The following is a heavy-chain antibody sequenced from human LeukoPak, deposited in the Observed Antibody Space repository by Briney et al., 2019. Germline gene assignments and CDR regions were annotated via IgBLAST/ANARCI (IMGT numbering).Heavy chain of an antibody. D-gene: IGHD7-27*01. CDR2: ISPRGGGT. CDR3: GRDLAWGAFDY. V-gene: IGHV3-23*01. CDR1: GFTFGDYG. Sequence: GGSLRLSCTASGFTFGDYGMSWVRQAPGKGLEWLSGISPRGGGTYYADSVKGRFTISRDDSKNTLSLQMNSLRVEDTAVYYCGRDLAWGAFDYWGQGTLVTVSS. J-gene: IGHJ4*02.